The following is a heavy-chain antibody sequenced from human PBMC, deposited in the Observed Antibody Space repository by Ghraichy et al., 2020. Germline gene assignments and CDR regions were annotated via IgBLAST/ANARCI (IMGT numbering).Heavy chain of an antibody. Sequence: SVTLSLTCTVSGGSISDYFWSWIRQPPGKGLEWIGYISYSGSTNYNASLKSRVTMSLDTSKSHFSLKLSSVTAADTAVYYCARRHQLLYRGPHNWFDPWGQGILVTVSS. V-gene: IGHV4-59*01. D-gene: IGHD2-2*02. CDR3: ARRHQLLYRGPHNWFDP. CDR2: ISYSGST. J-gene: IGHJ5*02. CDR1: GGSISDYF.